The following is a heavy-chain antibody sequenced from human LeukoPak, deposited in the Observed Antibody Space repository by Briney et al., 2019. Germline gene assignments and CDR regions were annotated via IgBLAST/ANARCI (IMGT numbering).Heavy chain of an antibody. CDR2: IFPILGIA. D-gene: IGHD3-9*01. Sequence: SVKVSCKASGGTFSSYTISWVRQAPGQGLEWIGRIFPILGIANYAQKFQGRVTITADKSTSTAYMELSSLRSEDTAVYYCARDPSPLPYTNWFDPWGQGTLVTVSS. J-gene: IGHJ5*02. V-gene: IGHV1-69*04. CDR1: GGTFSSYT. CDR3: ARDPSPLPYTNWFDP.